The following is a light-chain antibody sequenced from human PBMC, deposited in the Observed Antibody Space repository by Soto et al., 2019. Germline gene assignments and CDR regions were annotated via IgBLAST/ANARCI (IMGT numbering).Light chain of an antibody. Sequence: DIQLTQSPSSVSASVGGRVTITCRASQTINTYVNWYQQKPGKAPKLLIYAASTFQSGVPSRFSVSGSWTDFTLTISSLQPEAVAPDYCQQSYSTRLTFGGGTKVEIK. CDR1: QTINTY. CDR3: QQSYSTRLT. J-gene: IGKJ4*01. CDR2: AAS. V-gene: IGKV1-39*01.